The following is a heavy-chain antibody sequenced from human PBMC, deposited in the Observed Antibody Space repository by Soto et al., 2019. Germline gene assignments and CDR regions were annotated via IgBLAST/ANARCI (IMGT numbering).Heavy chain of an antibody. J-gene: IGHJ5*02. CDR1: GYIFTDYR. D-gene: IGHD6-6*01. V-gene: IGHV1-46*01. CDR3: ARPAGRLANWFDP. CDR2: INPSGGST. Sequence: QVQLVQSGVEVKKPGASVKVSCKASGYIFTDYRMIWVRQAPGQGLEWMGIINPSGGSTNYAPNFQGRVTLTRDSFTSTVYMELSNLRSEDTAVYYCARPAGRLANWFDPWGQGTLVTVSS.